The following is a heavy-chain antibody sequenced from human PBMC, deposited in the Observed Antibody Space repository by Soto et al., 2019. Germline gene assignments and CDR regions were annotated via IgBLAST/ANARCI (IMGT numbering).Heavy chain of an antibody. CDR3: ARDKTEVTTFVYYYDGMDV. CDR1: GGSFRGYY. J-gene: IGHJ6*02. D-gene: IGHD3-16*01. Sequence: QVQLQQWGAGLLKPSETLSLTCAVYGGSFRGYYWSWIRQPPGKGLEWIGEIDHRGSTNYNPSLKSRCTISVDTSKNQFSLKLRSVTAADTAVYYCARDKTEVTTFVYYYDGMDVWGQGTTVTVSS. CDR2: IDHRGST. V-gene: IGHV4-34*01.